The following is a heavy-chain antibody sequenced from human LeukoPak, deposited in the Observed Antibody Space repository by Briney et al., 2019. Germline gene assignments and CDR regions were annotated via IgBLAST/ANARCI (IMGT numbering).Heavy chain of an antibody. CDR1: GGSFSGYY. CDR2: INHSGST. D-gene: IGHD6-19*01. V-gene: IGHV4-34*01. J-gene: IGHJ4*02. CDR3: ARVIAVAGTYYFDY. Sequence: PSETLSLSCAVYGGSFSGYYWSWIRQPPGKGLEWIGEINHSGSTNYNPSLKSRVTISVDTSKNQFSLKLSSVTAADTAVYYCARVIAVAGTYYFDYWGQGTLVTVSS.